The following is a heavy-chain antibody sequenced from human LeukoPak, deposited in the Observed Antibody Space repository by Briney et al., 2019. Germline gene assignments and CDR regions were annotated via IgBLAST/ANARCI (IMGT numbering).Heavy chain of an antibody. Sequence: ASVKVSCKASGYTFTSYAINWVRQAPGQGLEWMGWINPNSGGTNYAQKFQGRVTMTRDTSISTAYMELSRLRSDDTAVYYCARGDYYDSSGFDYWGQGTLVTVSS. J-gene: IGHJ4*02. D-gene: IGHD3-22*01. V-gene: IGHV1-2*02. CDR3: ARGDYYDSSGFDY. CDR2: INPNSGGT. CDR1: GYTFTSYA.